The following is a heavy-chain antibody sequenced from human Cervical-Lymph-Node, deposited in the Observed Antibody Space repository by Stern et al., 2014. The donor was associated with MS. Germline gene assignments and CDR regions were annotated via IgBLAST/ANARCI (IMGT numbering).Heavy chain of an antibody. J-gene: IGHJ4*02. CDR3: AKDSYYYDSSGYYSHFDY. V-gene: IGHV3-23*04. D-gene: IGHD3-22*01. Sequence: EVQLVESGGGLVQPGGSLRLSCAASGFTFSSYAMSWVRQAPGKGLEWVSAISGSGGSTYYADSVKGRFTISRDNSKNTLYLQMNSLRAEDTAVYYCAKDSYYYDSSGYYSHFDYWGQGTLVTVSS. CDR2: ISGSGGST. CDR1: GFTFSSYA.